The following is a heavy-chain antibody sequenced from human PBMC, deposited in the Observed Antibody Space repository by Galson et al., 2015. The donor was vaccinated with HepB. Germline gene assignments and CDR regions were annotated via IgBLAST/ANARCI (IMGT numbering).Heavy chain of an antibody. D-gene: IGHD2-2*01. J-gene: IGHJ4*02. CDR1: GFTFSRSA. CDR2: ISGGGDSA. V-gene: IGHV3-23*01. CDR3: AKSSSLDY. Sequence: SLRLSCAASGFTFSRSAMTWVRQAPGKGLEWVSTISGGGDSAYYADSVKGRFTISRANTKNTLYLQMNSLRAEDTAVYYCAKSSSLDYWGQRILVTVSS.